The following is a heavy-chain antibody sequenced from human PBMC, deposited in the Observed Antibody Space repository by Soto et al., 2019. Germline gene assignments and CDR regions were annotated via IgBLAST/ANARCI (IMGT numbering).Heavy chain of an antibody. Sequence: SETLSLTCAVYGGSFSGYYWSWIRQPPGKGLEWIGEINHSGSTNYNPSLKSRVTISVDTSKNQFSLKLSSVTAADTAVYYCAGLGYCSGGSCYSQQGTLYYYGMDVWGQGTTVTVSS. CDR2: INHSGST. CDR3: AGLGYCSGGSCYSQQGTLYYYGMDV. V-gene: IGHV4-34*01. D-gene: IGHD2-15*01. J-gene: IGHJ6*02. CDR1: GGSFSGYY.